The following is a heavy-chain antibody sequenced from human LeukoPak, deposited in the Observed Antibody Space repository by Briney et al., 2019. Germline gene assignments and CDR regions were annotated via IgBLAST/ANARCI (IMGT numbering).Heavy chain of an antibody. V-gene: IGHV3-30*02. CDR3: APRGYSSSLNYSYYYMDV. CDR1: GFTFSSYG. J-gene: IGHJ6*03. Sequence: GGSLRLSCAASGFTFSSYGMHWVRQAPGKGLEWVAFIRYDGSNKYYADSVKGRFTISRDNSKNTLYLQMNSLRAEDTAVYYCAPRGYSSSLNYSYYYMDVWGKGTTVTVSS. CDR2: IRYDGSNK. D-gene: IGHD6-13*01.